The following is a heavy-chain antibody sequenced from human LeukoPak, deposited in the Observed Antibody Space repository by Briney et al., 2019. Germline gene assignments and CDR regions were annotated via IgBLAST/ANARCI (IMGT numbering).Heavy chain of an antibody. CDR1: GGSISSGSYY. D-gene: IGHD6-13*01. CDR3: ARGISSSSPYMDV. V-gene: IGHV4-61*02. Sequence: PSQTLSLTCTVSGGSISSGSYYWSWLRQPAGKGLEWIGRIYTSGSTNHNPSLKSRVTISVDTSKNQFSLKLSSVTAADTAVYYCARGISSSSPYMDVWGKGTTVTVSS. CDR2: IYTSGST. J-gene: IGHJ6*03.